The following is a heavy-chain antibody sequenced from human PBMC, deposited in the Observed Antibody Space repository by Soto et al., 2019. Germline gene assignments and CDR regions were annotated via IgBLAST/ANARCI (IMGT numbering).Heavy chain of an antibody. Sequence: GSLRLSCAGSGFTLSDHYIDWVRQPPGKGLEWIGYIYYNGNTNYNPSLRSRVTISVDTSKNQFSLKVSSVAAADTAVYYCARNVDTTRAYYFDYWGQGTLVTVSS. J-gene: IGHJ4*02. D-gene: IGHD5-18*01. CDR2: IYYNGNT. V-gene: IGHV4-59*11. CDR1: GFTLSDHY. CDR3: ARNVDTTRAYYFDY.